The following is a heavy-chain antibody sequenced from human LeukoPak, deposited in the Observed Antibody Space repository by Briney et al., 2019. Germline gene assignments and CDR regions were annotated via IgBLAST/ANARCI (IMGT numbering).Heavy chain of an antibody. Sequence: ASVRVSCKPSGYTFTAYYLHWVRQAPREGLEWMGCINPNSGGTDYAQEFQGRVTMTTDTSISTAYMDLNSLRSGDTAVYYCARRGEMATVRGDHFDSWGQGTLVAVSS. V-gene: IGHV1-2*02. J-gene: IGHJ4*02. D-gene: IGHD5-24*01. CDR2: INPNSGGT. CDR3: ARRGEMATVRGDHFDS. CDR1: GYTFTAYY.